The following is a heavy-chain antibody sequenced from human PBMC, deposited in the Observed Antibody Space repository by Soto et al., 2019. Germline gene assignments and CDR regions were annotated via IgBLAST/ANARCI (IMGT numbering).Heavy chain of an antibody. CDR3: AAFGHDSSGYYAFDY. V-gene: IGHV1-58*01. J-gene: IGHJ4*02. Sequence: SVKVSFKASGFTFTSSAVQWVRQARGQRLEWIGWIVVGSGNTNYAQKFQERVTITRDMSTSTAYMELSSLRSEDTAVYYCAAFGHDSSGYYAFDYWGQGTLVTVSS. CDR2: IVVGSGNT. CDR1: GFTFTSSA. D-gene: IGHD3-22*01.